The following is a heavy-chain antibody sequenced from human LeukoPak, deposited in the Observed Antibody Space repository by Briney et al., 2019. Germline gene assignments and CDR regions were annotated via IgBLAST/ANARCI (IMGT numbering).Heavy chain of an antibody. CDR3: AREGGYYGSGSFFDY. J-gene: IGHJ4*02. CDR2: MHPNSGNT. CDR1: GYTFSNYD. D-gene: IGHD3-10*01. V-gene: IGHV1-8*03. Sequence: ASVKVSCKASGYTFSNYDINWVRQTTGQGLEWMGWMHPNSGNTGLALKFQGRLTITRSISISTAYMELSSLTSEDTAVYYCAREGGYYGSGSFFDYWGQGTLVTVSS.